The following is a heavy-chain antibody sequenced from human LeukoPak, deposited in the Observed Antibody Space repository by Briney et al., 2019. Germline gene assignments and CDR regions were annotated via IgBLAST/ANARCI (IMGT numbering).Heavy chain of an antibody. J-gene: IGHJ4*02. CDR1: GFTFSNYW. CDR2: ISWNSGSI. D-gene: IGHD3-22*01. V-gene: IGHV3-9*01. CDR3: AKMPTPIYYDSSGSGDYFDY. Sequence: PGGSLRLSCAASGFTFSNYWMHWVRQAPGKGLEWVSGISWNSGSIGYADSVKGRFTICRDNAKNSLYLQMDSLRAEDTALYYCAKMPTPIYYDSSGSGDYFDYWGQGTLVTVSS.